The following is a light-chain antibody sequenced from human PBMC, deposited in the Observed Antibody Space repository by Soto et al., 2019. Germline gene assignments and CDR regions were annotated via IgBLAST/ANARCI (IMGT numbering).Light chain of an antibody. CDR3: QQRSNWPALT. CDR2: DAS. J-gene: IGKJ4*01. Sequence: EIVMTQSPATLSVSPGERVTLSCRASQSVSSKLAWYQQKPGQAPRLLIYDASNRATGIPARFSGSGSGTDFTLTISSLEPEDFAVYYCQQRSNWPALTFGGGTKVDIK. V-gene: IGKV3-11*01. CDR1: QSVSSK.